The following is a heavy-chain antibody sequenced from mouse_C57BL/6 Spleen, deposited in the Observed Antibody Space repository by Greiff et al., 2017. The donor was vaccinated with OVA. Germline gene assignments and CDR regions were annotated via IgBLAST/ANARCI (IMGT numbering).Heavy chain of an antibody. Sequence: QVQLQQSGAELVKPGASVQISCKASGYAFSSYWMNWVKQRPGKGLEGIGQIYPGDGDTNYNGKFKGKATLTADKSSSTADMQLSSLTSEDSAVYFCARRSSYAWFAYWGQGTLVTVSA. CDR1: GYAFSSYW. CDR3: ARRSSYAWFAY. D-gene: IGHD1-1*01. CDR2: IYPGDGDT. J-gene: IGHJ3*01. V-gene: IGHV1-80*01.